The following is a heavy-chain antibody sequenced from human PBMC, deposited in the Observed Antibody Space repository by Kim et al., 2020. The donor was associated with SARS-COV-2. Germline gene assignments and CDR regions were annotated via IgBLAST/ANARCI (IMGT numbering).Heavy chain of an antibody. V-gene: IGHV4-39*07. CDR3: ARASSSSWFRPWWFDP. CDR2: IYYSGST. J-gene: IGHJ5*02. D-gene: IGHD6-13*01. Sequence: SETLSLTCTVSGGSISSSSYYWGWIRQPPGKGMEWIGSIYYSGSTYYNPSLKSRVTISVDTSKNQFSLKLSSVTAADTAVYYCARASSSSWFRPWWFDPWGQGTLVTVSS. CDR1: GGSISSSSYY.